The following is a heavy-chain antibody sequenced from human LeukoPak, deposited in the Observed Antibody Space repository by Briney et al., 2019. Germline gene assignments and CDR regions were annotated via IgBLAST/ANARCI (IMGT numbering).Heavy chain of an antibody. Sequence: ASVKVSCKTSGFIFSNYGFSWIRQAPGQGLEWMGWISVCNGQTDYAHNLQGRVIMTTDTSTSTLYMELKSLRSDDTAVYYCVRDSVVIAATPRDYWGQGTLVTVSS. D-gene: IGHD2-15*01. V-gene: IGHV1-18*01. CDR2: ISVCNGQT. J-gene: IGHJ4*02. CDR1: GFIFSNYG. CDR3: VRDSVVIAATPRDY.